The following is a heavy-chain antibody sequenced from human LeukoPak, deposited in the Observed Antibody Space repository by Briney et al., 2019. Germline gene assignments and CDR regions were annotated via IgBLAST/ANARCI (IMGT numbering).Heavy chain of an antibody. V-gene: IGHV3-21*01. CDR2: ISSSSSYI. Sequence: GGSLRLSCAASGFTFSSYSMNWVRQAPGKGLEWVSSISSSSSYIYYADSVKGRFTISRDNAKNSLYLQMNSLRAEDTAVYYCARDPCIVARPRGDCFYYYMDVWGKGTTVTVSS. CDR3: ARDPCIVARPRGDCFYYYMDV. J-gene: IGHJ6*03. CDR1: GFTFSSYS. D-gene: IGHD6-6*01.